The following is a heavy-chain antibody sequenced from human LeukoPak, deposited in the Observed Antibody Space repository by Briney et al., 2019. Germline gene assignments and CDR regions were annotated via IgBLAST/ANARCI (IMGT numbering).Heavy chain of an antibody. CDR2: IYYSGST. CDR3: ARAQGYDFWSGYSFFDY. Sequence: PSQSLSLTCTVSGGSISSGGYYWSWIRQHPGKGLEWIGFIYYSGSTYYNPSLKSRVTISVDTSKNQFSLKLSSVTAADTAVYYCARAQGYDFWSGYSFFDYWGQGTLVTVS. D-gene: IGHD3-3*01. J-gene: IGHJ4*02. V-gene: IGHV4-31*03. CDR1: GGSISSGGYY.